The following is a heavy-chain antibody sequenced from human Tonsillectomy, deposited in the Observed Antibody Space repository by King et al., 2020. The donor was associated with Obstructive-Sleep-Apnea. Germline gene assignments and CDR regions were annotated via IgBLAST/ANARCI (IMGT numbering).Heavy chain of an antibody. CDR3: ARDLGSMVRGVIPFNAFDI. Sequence: VQLQESGPGLVKPSETLSLTCTVSGGSISSYYWSWIRQPPGEGLEWIGYIYYSGSTNYNPSLKSRVTISVDTSKNQFSLKLSSVTAADTAVYYCARDLGSMVRGVIPFNAFDIWGQGTMVTVSS. CDR2: IYYSGST. V-gene: IGHV4-59*01. CDR1: GGSISSYY. D-gene: IGHD3-10*01. J-gene: IGHJ3*02.